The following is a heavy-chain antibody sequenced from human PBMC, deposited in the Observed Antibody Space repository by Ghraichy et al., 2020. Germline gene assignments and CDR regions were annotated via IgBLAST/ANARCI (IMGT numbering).Heavy chain of an antibody. Sequence: SVKVSCKASGGTFSSYAISWVRQAPGQGLEWMGGIIPIFGTANYAQKFQGRVTITADKSTSTAYMELSSLRSEDTAVYYCASERGQMYMEDWYFDLWGRGTLVTVSS. CDR1: GGTFSSYA. J-gene: IGHJ2*01. V-gene: IGHV1-69*06. D-gene: IGHD1-1*01. CDR2: IIPIFGTA. CDR3: ASERGQMYMEDWYFDL.